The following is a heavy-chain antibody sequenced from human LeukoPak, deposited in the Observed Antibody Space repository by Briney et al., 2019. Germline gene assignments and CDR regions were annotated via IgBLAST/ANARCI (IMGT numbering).Heavy chain of an antibody. Sequence: PGGSLRLSCAASGFTFSSYWMHWVRQAPGKGLVWVSHINSDGSSTSYADSVKGRFTISRDNAKNTLYLQMNSLRAEDTAVYYCGRESYGDLFVDYWGQGTLVTVSS. V-gene: IGHV3-74*01. J-gene: IGHJ4*02. CDR1: GFTFSSYW. CDR3: GRESYGDLFVDY. D-gene: IGHD4-17*01. CDR2: INSDGSST.